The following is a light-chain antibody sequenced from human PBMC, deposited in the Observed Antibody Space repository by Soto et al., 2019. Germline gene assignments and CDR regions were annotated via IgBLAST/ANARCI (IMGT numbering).Light chain of an antibody. CDR3: QHYNSYSEA. Sequence: IQLTQSPCSRSASVVARVTVTFLASQVISSYLAWYQQKPGKAPKLLIYKASTLKSGVPSRFSGSGSGTEFTLTISSLQPDDFATYYCQHYNSYSEAFGQGTKVDIK. J-gene: IGKJ1*01. CDR2: KAS. V-gene: IGKV1-5*03. CDR1: QVISSY.